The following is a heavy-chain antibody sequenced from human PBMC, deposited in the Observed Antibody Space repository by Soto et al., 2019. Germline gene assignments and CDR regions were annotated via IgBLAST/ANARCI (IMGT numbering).Heavy chain of an antibody. D-gene: IGHD3-9*01. CDR2: IVVGSGNT. CDR3: AAFDPGPMGFDP. V-gene: IGHV1-58*01. Sequence: SVKVSCKASGFTFSSSAVQWVRQARGQRLEWIGKIVVGSGNTNYAQRFQERVTITRDMSTSTAYMELSSLRSEDTAFYYCAAFDPGPMGFDPWGQGTLVTVSS. CDR1: GFTFSSSA. J-gene: IGHJ5*02.